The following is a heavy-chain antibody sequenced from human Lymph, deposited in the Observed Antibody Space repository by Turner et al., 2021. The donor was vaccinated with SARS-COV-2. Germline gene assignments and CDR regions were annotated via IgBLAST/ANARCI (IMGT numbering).Heavy chain of an antibody. Sequence: EAQLLESGGGLVQPGGSLRLSCAASGFTFSSYGMSWVRQAPGKGLEWVSVISGSGGSTYYADSVKGRFTISRDNSKNTLYLQMNSLRAEDTAVYYCAKDRVVPPAIWNYYYYYGMDVWGQGTTVTVSS. CDR2: ISGSGGST. J-gene: IGHJ6*02. D-gene: IGHD2-2*02. CDR3: AKDRVVPPAIWNYYYYYGMDV. V-gene: IGHV3-23*01. CDR1: GFTFSSYG.